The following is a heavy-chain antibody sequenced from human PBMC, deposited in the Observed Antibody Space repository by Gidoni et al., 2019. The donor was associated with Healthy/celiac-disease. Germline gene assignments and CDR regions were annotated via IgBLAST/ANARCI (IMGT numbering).Heavy chain of an antibody. CDR2: ISYDGSNK. CDR3: ARDSRTTVTTRVGYFDY. Sequence: QVQLVESGGGVVQPGRSLRLSCAASGFTFRSYAMHWVRQAPGKGLEWVAVISYDGSNKYYADSVKGRFTISRDNSKNTLYLQMNSLRAEDTAVYYCARDSRTTVTTRVGYFDYWGQGTLVTVSS. V-gene: IGHV3-30-3*01. D-gene: IGHD4-17*01. J-gene: IGHJ4*02. CDR1: GFTFRSYA.